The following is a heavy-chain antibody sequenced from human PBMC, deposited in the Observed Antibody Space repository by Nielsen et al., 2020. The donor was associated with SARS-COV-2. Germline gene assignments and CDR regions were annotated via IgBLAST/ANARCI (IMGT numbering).Heavy chain of an antibody. D-gene: IGHD6-13*01. J-gene: IGHJ4*02. V-gene: IGHV3-7*01. Sequence: GESLKISCAASGFIFIRYWMSCFRQAPGKGLEWVANIKQDGSEKYYVDSVEGRFTISRDNAKNTLFLQMNSLRAEDTAVYYCARDRDSSSWSDYWGQGTLVTVSS. CDR1: GFIFIRYW. CDR2: IKQDGSEK. CDR3: ARDRDSSSWSDY.